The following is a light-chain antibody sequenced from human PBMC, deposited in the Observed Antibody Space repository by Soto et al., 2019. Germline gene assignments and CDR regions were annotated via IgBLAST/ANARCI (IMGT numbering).Light chain of an antibody. CDR2: SNN. V-gene: IGLV1-47*02. Sequence: QSVLTQPPSASGTPGQRVTISCSGSSSNIGSNYVYWYQQLPGTAPKLLSYSNNQRPSGVPDRFSGSKSGTSASLAISGLRSEDEADYYCAAWDDSLSVWVFGGGTKLTVL. CDR3: AAWDDSLSVWV. CDR1: SSNIGSNY. J-gene: IGLJ3*02.